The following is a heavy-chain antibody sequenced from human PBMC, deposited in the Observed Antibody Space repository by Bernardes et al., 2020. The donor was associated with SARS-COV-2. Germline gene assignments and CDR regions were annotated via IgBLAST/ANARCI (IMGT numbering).Heavy chain of an antibody. CDR3: ARTPKGYCNSPTCYYYFYMDV. CDR1: GGSFSGYY. D-gene: IGHD2-2*01. J-gene: IGHJ6*03. V-gene: IGHV4-34*01. CDR2: INDSGST. Sequence: SETLSLTCAVYGGSFSGYYWTWIRQPPGKGLEWIGEINDSGSTKYNASLKSRVTISEDTSNNQFSLRLTSVTAADTAVYYCARTPKGYCNSPTCYYYFYMDVWGKGTTVTVSS.